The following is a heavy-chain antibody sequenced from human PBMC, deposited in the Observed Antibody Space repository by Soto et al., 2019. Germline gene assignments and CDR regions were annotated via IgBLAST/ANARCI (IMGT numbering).Heavy chain of an antibody. CDR3: ARGLGITMIVVADDAFDI. J-gene: IGHJ3*02. D-gene: IGHD3-22*01. V-gene: IGHV4-34*01. Sequence: SEALSLTCAVYGGSFSGYYWSWIRQPPGKGLEWIGEINHSGSTNYNPSLKSRVTISVDTSKNQFSLKLSSVTAADTAVYYCARGLGITMIVVADDAFDIWGQGTMVTVSS. CDR2: INHSGST. CDR1: GGSFSGYY.